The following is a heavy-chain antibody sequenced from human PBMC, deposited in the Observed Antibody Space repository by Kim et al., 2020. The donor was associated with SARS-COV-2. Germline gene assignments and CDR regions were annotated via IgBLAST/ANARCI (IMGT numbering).Heavy chain of an antibody. V-gene: IGHV3-30-3*01. CDR3: AREYGYSGYDLNY. CDR2: ISYDGSNK. D-gene: IGHD5-12*01. Sequence: GGSLRLSCAASGFTFSTYTMHWVRQAPGKGLEWVAVISYDGSNKYYADSVKGRFTISRDNSKNTLYLQMNSLRTEDTAVYYCAREYGYSGYDLNYWGQGTLVTVSS. J-gene: IGHJ4*02. CDR1: GFTFSTYT.